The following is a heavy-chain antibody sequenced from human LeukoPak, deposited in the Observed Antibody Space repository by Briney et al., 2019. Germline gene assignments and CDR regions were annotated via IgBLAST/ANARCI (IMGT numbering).Heavy chain of an antibody. CDR2: IWANGNTK. Sequence: GTSLRLSCAASGFTLSSYGMHWVRQAPGKGLEWVAVIWANGNTKDYGDSVKGRFTISRDNSKNTLYLQMDSLRAEDTAVYYCARDLGGSPFDYWGQGTLVTVSS. CDR3: ARDLGGSPFDY. J-gene: IGHJ4*02. CDR1: GFTLSSYG. D-gene: IGHD1-26*01. V-gene: IGHV3-33*01.